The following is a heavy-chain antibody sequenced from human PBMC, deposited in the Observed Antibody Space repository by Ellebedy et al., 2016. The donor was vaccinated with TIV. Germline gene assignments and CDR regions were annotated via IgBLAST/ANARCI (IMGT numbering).Heavy chain of an antibody. CDR1: GGSISSYY. J-gene: IGHJ3*02. V-gene: IGHV4-59*12. CDR2: IYYSGST. Sequence: GSLRLSCTVSGGSISSYYWSWIRQPPGKGLEWIGYIYYSGSTNYNPSLKSRVTMSVDTSKNQFSLKLSSVTAADTAVYYCARARRANRAFDIWGQGTMVTVSS. D-gene: IGHD1-14*01. CDR3: ARARRANRAFDI.